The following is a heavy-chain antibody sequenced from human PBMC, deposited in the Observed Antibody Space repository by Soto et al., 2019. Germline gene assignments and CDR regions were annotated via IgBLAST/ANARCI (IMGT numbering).Heavy chain of an antibody. D-gene: IGHD3-16*01. Sequence: SETLSLTCTVSGGSMSSYYWTWIRQPPGKGLEWIGFIHYGGGTVYNPALRSRVTISVDTSKNQFSLKLSSVTAADTAVYYCERRGSYYGMDVWGQGTTVTVSS. CDR1: GGSMSSYY. CDR3: ERRGSYYGMDV. CDR2: IHYGGGT. V-gene: IGHV4-59*08. J-gene: IGHJ6*02.